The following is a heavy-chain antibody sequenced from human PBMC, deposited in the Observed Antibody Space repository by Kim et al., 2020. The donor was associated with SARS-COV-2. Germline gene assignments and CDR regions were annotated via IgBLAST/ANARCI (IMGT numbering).Heavy chain of an antibody. CDR1: GYSFTSYW. CDR2: IYPGDSDT. Sequence: GESLKISCKGSGYSFTSYWIGWVRQMPGKGLEWMGIIYPGDSDTSYSPSFQGQVTISADKSISTAYLQWSSLKASDTAMYYCARHGPRGDYGDYVDYWGQGTLVTVSS. V-gene: IGHV5-51*01. D-gene: IGHD4-17*01. J-gene: IGHJ4*02. CDR3: ARHGPRGDYGDYVDY.